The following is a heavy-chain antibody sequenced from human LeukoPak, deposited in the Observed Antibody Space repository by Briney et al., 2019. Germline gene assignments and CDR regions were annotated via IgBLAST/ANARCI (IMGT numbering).Heavy chain of an antibody. CDR2: IIPIFGTA. CDR1: GGTFSSYA. V-gene: IGHV1-69*01. CDR3: ASTYYDFWSGYYVEDYYYYYGMDV. D-gene: IGHD3-3*01. J-gene: IGHJ6*02. Sequence: VKVSCKASGGTFSSYAISWVRQAPGQGLEWMGGIIPIFGTANYAQKFQGRVTITADESTSTAYMELSSLRSEDTAVYYCASTYYDFWSGYYVEDYYYYYGMDVWGQGTTVTVSS.